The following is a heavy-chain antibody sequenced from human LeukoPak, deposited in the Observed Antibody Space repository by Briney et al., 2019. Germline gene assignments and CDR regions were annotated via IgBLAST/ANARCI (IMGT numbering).Heavy chain of an antibody. CDR1: GGSFSGYY. CDR3: ARAPHYYDSSGFGIWFDP. J-gene: IGHJ5*02. D-gene: IGHD3-22*01. Sequence: SETLSLTCAVYGGSFSGYYWSWIRQPPGKGLEWIGEINHSGSTNYSPSLKSRVTMSVDTSKNQFSLKLSSVTAADTAVYYCARAPHYYDSSGFGIWFDPWGQGTLVTVSS. V-gene: IGHV4-34*01. CDR2: INHSGST.